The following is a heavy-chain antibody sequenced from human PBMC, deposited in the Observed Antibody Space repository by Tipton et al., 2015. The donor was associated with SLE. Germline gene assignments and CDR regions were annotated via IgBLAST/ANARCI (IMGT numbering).Heavy chain of an antibody. Sequence: TLSLTCTVSGGSISSHYWTWIRQPPGKGLEWIGYIYCSGGSTEYNPSLKSRATISADRSKNQFSLKLSSVTAADTAVYYCARGNYDFRGRTFDIWGQGTMVIVSS. CDR1: GGSISSHY. J-gene: IGHJ3*02. CDR3: ARGNYDFRGRTFDI. D-gene: IGHD3-3*01. V-gene: IGHV4-59*11. CDR2: IYCSGGST.